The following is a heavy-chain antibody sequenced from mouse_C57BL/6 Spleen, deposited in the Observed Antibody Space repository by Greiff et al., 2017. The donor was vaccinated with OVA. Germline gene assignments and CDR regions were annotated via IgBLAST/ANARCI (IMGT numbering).Heavy chain of an antibody. CDR3: ARGRNDYAFDY. CDR1: GYAFSSYW. D-gene: IGHD2-4*01. CDR2: IYPGDGDT. Sequence: LVESGAELVKPEASVKISCKASGYAFSSYWMNWVKQRPGKGLEWIGQIYPGDGDTNYNGKFKGKATLTADKSSSTAYMQLSSLTSEDSAVYYCARGRNDYAFDYWGQGTTLTVSS. V-gene: IGHV1-80*01. J-gene: IGHJ2*01.